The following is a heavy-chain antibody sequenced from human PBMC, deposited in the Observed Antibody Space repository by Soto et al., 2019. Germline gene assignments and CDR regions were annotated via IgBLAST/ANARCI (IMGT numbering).Heavy chain of an antibody. CDR3: TSGREYDNSGWTPLDF. V-gene: IGHV3-15*05. CDR2: IKSKTYGGTT. CDR1: GFTFSNAW. Sequence: PXGSLILSCEASGFTFSNAWMTWVRQAPGKGLEWVGRIKSKTYGGTTDYAAPVKGRFTISRDDSKNTLYLQMISLHTEDTAVYYCTSGREYDNSGWTPLDFWGQGALVTVSS. D-gene: IGHD3-22*01. J-gene: IGHJ4*02.